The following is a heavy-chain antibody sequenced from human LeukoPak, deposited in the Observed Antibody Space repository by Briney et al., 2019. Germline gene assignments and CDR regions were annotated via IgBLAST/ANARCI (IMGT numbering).Heavy chain of an antibody. CDR2: RYYSGST. CDR1: GGSISSYY. J-gene: IGHJ4*02. Sequence: SETLSLTCTVSGGSISSYYWSWIRQPPGKGLEWIGYRYYSGSTKYSPSLESRVTISVDTSKNQFSLKLTSVSAADTAVYYCARERNGFDYWGQGTLVTVSS. CDR3: ARERNGFDY. V-gene: IGHV4-59*01.